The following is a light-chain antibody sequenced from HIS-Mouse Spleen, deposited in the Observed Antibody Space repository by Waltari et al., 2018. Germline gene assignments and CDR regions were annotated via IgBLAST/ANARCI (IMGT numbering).Light chain of an antibody. CDR1: SSGVGGYNY. CDR3: SSYTSSSFNVV. V-gene: IGLV2-14*03. CDR2: YVS. Sequence: QSALTQPASVSGSPGQSITISCTGTSSGVGGYNYVPCYQQHPGKAPKLMIYYVSTRPSGVSNRFSGSKSGNTASLTISGLQAEDEADYYCSSYTSSSFNVVFGGGTKLTVL. J-gene: IGLJ2*01.